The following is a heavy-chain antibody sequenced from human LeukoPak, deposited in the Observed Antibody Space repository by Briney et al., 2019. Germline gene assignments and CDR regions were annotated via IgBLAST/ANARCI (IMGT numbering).Heavy chain of an antibody. CDR2: VNPNSGGT. Sequence: GASVKVSCKASGYTFTGYYMHWVRQAPGQGLEWMGWVNPNSGGTNYAQKFQGRVTMTRDTSISTAYMELSRLRSDDTAVYYCARDPGIVGAPRYFDYWGQGTLVTVSS. V-gene: IGHV1-2*02. CDR3: ARDPGIVGAPRYFDY. CDR1: GYTFTGYY. D-gene: IGHD1-26*01. J-gene: IGHJ4*02.